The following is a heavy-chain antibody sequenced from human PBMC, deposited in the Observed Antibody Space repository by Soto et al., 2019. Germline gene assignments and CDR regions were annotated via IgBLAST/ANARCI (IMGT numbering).Heavy chain of an antibody. D-gene: IGHD3-22*01. CDR3: AKDYGSDGCYQPLEY. Sequence: GGSLRLSCPVSGFTFSRYAMHWVRQAPGKGLEWVADISHDGSNTYYVDSVKGRFSISRYNSKDMLYLQMNSLRAEDTAVYWCAKDYGSDGCYQPLEYWGQGTLVTVCS. CDR2: ISHDGSNT. J-gene: IGHJ4*02. V-gene: IGHV3-30-3*01. CDR1: GFTFSRYA.